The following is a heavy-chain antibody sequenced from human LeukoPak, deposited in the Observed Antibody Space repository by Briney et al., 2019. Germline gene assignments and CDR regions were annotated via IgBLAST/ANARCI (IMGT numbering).Heavy chain of an antibody. V-gene: IGHV4-4*07. CDR1: GGSISSYY. CDR3: ARDDFPDYSSSLNWFDP. J-gene: IGHJ5*02. D-gene: IGHD6-13*01. Sequence: SETLSLTCTVSGGSISSYYWSWIRQPAGKGLEWIGRIYTSGSTNYNPSLKSRVTMSVDTSKNQFSLKLSSVTAADTAVYYCARDDFPDYSSSLNWFDPWGQGTLVTVSS. CDR2: IYTSGST.